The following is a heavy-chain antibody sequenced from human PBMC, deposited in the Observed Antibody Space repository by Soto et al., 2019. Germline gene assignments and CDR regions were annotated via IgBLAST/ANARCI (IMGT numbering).Heavy chain of an antibody. CDR3: ARGPGIAAAGTPYGMDV. CDR1: GGSISSGDYY. D-gene: IGHD6-13*01. CDR2: INHSGST. J-gene: IGHJ6*02. Sequence: PSETLSLTCTVSGGSISSGDYYWSWIRQPPGKGLEWIGEINHSGSTNYNPSLKSRVTISVDTSKNQFSLKLSSVTAADTAVYYCARGPGIAAAGTPYGMDVWGQGTTVTVSS. V-gene: IGHV4-39*07.